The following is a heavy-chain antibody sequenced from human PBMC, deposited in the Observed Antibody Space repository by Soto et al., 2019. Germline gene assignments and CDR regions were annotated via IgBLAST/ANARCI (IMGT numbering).Heavy chain of an antibody. CDR1: GYTFTSYA. J-gene: IGHJ3*02. CDR3: APLGGVGEQLAVFDI. D-gene: IGHD6-13*01. CDR2: INPNNGNT. V-gene: IGHV1-3*01. Sequence: GASVKVSCKASGYTFTSYAMHWVRQAPGQRLEWMGMINPNNGNTNYAQKFQGRVTITRDTSTSTVYMELSSLRSEDTAVYYCAPLGGVGEQLAVFDIWGQGTMVTVSS.